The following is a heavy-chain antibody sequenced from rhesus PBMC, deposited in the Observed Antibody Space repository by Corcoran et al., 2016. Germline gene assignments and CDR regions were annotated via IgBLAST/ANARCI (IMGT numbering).Heavy chain of an antibody. CDR3: AREIYGGGVDY. J-gene: IGHJ4*01. D-gene: IGHD4-29*01. CDR1: GGSISSGYYY. CDR2: ITYSGST. Sequence: QVQLQESGPGLVKPSETLSLTCAVSGGSISSGYYYWSWIRQPPGKGLEWIGYITYSGSTSDNPSLKCLVTISNDTSKNQFSLKLSSVTAADTAVYYCAREIYGGGVDYWGQGVLVTVSS. V-gene: IGHV4-122*02.